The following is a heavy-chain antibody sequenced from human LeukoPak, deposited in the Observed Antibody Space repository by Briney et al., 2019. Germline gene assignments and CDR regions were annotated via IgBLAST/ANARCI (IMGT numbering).Heavy chain of an antibody. D-gene: IGHD3-10*01. Sequence: GGSLRLSCAASGFTFSDYYMSWIRQAPGKGLEWVSYISSSGSTIYYADSVKGRFTISRDNAKNSLYLQMNSLRAEDTAVYYCARIRVRGVIIPFDYWGQGTLVTVSS. V-gene: IGHV3-11*04. CDR1: GFTFSDYY. J-gene: IGHJ4*02. CDR2: ISSSGSTI. CDR3: ARIRVRGVIIPFDY.